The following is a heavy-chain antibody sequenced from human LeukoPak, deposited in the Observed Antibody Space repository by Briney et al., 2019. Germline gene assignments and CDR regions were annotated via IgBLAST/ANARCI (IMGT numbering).Heavy chain of an antibody. J-gene: IGHJ4*02. CDR2: IYYSGST. V-gene: IGHV4-59*01. CDR3: ARAGGDGYNLGLDY. D-gene: IGHD5-24*01. CDR1: GGSISSYY. Sequence: SETLSLTCTVSGGSISSYYWSRIRQPPGKGLEWIGYIYYSGSTNYNPSLKSRVTISVDTSKNQFSLKLSSVTAADTAVYYCARAGGDGYNLGLDYWGQGTLVTVSS.